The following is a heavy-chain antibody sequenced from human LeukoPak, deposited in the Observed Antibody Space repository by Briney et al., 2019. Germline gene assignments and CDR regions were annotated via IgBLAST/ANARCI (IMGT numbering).Heavy chain of an antibody. V-gene: IGHV4-39*01. CDR1: GVSISTSVYY. CDR2: IYSSGAT. J-gene: IGHJ4*02. D-gene: IGHD5-24*01. Sequence: PSETLSLTCNVSGVSISTSVYYWGWIRQPPGKGLEWIGTIYSSGATFYNPSLESRVTISLGVITSVDTSKNQFSLRMRSVTAADTAVYYCARSHIATTPYFDYWGQGTLVTVSS. CDR3: ARSHIATTPYFDY.